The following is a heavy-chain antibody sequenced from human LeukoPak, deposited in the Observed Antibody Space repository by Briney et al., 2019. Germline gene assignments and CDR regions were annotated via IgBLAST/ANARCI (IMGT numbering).Heavy chain of an antibody. D-gene: IGHD2-15*01. J-gene: IGHJ4*02. CDR2: IWHSGSNK. CDR1: GFTFSTYG. Sequence: GGSLRLSCAASGFTFSTYGMHWVRQPPGKGLEWVAVIWHSGSNKYYADSVRVRFTISRDNSKNTLYLQMDSLRAEDTAVYYCARGQYCSGGSCYLNLDYWGQGSLVTVSS. CDR3: ARGQYCSGGSCYLNLDY. V-gene: IGHV3-33*01.